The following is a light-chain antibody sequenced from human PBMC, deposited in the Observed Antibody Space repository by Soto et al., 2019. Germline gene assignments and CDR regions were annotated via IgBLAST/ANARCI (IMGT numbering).Light chain of an antibody. CDR1: QSVSSNQ. J-gene: IGKJ3*01. CDR2: AAS. V-gene: IGKV3-20*01. CDR3: QQYGSSPFT. Sequence: EIVLTQSPGTLSLSPGERATLSCRASQSVSSNQLAWYQQKPGQAPRFLIYAASSRATGTPDRFSGSGSGTDFTLNISRLEPEDAAVYYCQQYGSSPFTFGPGTKVDIK.